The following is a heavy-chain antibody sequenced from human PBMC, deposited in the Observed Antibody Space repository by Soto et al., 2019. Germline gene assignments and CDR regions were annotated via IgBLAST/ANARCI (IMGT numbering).Heavy chain of an antibody. Sequence: QVQLVQSGAEVTKPGSSVKVSCKASGGTFSSYAISWVRQAPGQGLEWMGGIIPIFGTANYAQKFQGRVTITADKSTSTAYMELSSLRSEDTAVYYCARDPVEWLLSHYYYYGMDVWGQGTTVTVSS. CDR2: IIPIFGTA. D-gene: IGHD3-3*01. J-gene: IGHJ6*02. CDR3: ARDPVEWLLSHYYYYGMDV. V-gene: IGHV1-69*06. CDR1: GGTFSSYA.